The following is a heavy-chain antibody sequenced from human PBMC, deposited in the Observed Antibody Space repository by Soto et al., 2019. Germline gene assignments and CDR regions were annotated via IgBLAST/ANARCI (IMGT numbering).Heavy chain of an antibody. D-gene: IGHD3-22*01. CDR3: ARQIYDSDTGPNFQYYFDS. CDR2: FDPEDGET. CDR1: GYTLTELS. Sequence: ASVKVSCKVSGYTLTELSMHWVRQAPGKGLEWMGGFDPEDGETIYAQKFQGRVTMTEDTSTDTAYMELSSLTSEDTAVYYCARQIYDSDTGPNFQYYFDSWGQGTPVTVSS. V-gene: IGHV1-24*01. J-gene: IGHJ4*02.